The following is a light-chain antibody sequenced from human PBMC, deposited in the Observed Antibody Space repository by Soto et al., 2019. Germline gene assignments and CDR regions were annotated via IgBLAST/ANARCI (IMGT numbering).Light chain of an antibody. V-gene: IGLV1-51*01. CDR2: HSD. J-gene: IGLJ3*02. CDR1: SSNIGNNY. Sequence: QSVLTQPPSVSAAPGQKVTISCSGSSSNIGNNYVSWYQQLPGTSPNLLIHHSDTRPSGTPDRFSGSKSATSATLDTTGLQDGDEADYYCGTWDNSLNGWVFGGGTKLTVL. CDR3: GTWDNSLNGWV.